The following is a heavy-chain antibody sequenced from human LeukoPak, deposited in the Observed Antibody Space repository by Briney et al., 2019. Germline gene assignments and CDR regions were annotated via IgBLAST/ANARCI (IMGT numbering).Heavy chain of an antibody. CDR2: IYPGDSDT. V-gene: IGHV5-51*01. J-gene: IGHJ4*02. CDR3: ARLKTHIMNGDYVFDY. Sequence: ESLKISCKGSGYSFTSYWIGWVRQMPGKGLEWMGIIYPGDSDTRYSPSFQGQVTISADKSISTAYLQWSSLKASDTAMYYCARLKTHIMNGDYVFDYWGQGTLVTVSS. D-gene: IGHD4-17*01. CDR1: GYSFTSYW.